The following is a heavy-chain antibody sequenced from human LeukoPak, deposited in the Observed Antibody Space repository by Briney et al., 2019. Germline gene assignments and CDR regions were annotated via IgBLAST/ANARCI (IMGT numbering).Heavy chain of an antibody. CDR1: GW. V-gene: IGHV3-74*01. CDR2: INDLGTAT. Sequence: GGSLRLSCAGSGWMHWVRQAPGKGLVWVSGINDLGTATYYADSVKGRFTISRDNAKNSLYLQMNSPRAEDTAVYYCASDYYDSSGYYAAQEDWGQGTLVTVSS. CDR3: ASDYYDSSGYYAAQED. D-gene: IGHD3-22*01. J-gene: IGHJ4*02.